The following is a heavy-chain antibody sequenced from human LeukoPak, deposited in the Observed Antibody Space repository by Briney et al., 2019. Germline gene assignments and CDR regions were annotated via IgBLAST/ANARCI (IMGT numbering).Heavy chain of an antibody. CDR2: IKPKSGGT. D-gene: IGHD2-2*01. CDR1: GYTFTDYY. CDR3: ARGDCSGATCYDLFDV. Sequence: ASVKVSCTASGYTFTDYYIHWVRQAPGQGLEWMGWIKPKSGGTDSAQKCQGRVTMTRDTSISSDYVELSRLGSDDTAVYYCARGDCSGATCYDLFDVWGQGTKVTVSS. V-gene: IGHV1-2*02. J-gene: IGHJ3*01.